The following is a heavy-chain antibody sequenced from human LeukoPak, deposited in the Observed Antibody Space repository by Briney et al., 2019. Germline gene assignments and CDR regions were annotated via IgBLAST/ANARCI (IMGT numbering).Heavy chain of an antibody. J-gene: IGHJ4*02. CDR2: IIPILGIA. CDR3: ARDLPPYYFDY. Sequence: ASVKVSCTASVGIFSSYAISWVRQAPGQGLEWMGRIIPILGIANYAQKFQGRVTITADKSTSTAYMDLSSLRSEDTAVYYCARDLPPYYFDYWGQGTLVTVSS. V-gene: IGHV1-69*04. CDR1: VGIFSSYA.